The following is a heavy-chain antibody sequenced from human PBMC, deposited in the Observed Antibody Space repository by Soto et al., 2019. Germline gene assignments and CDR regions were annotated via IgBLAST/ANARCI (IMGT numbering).Heavy chain of an antibody. CDR2: ISAYNGNT. Sequence: QVQLVQSGAEVKKPGASVKVSCKASGYTFTSYGISWVRQAPGQGLEWMGWISAYNGNTNYAQKLQGRVTMTTDTSTTPPYTXLRSLRSDDTAVYYCARDRRRLGYCSGGSCSPIDYWGQGTLVTVSS. CDR1: GYTFTSYG. D-gene: IGHD2-15*01. V-gene: IGHV1-18*01. J-gene: IGHJ4*02. CDR3: ARDRRRLGYCSGGSCSPIDY.